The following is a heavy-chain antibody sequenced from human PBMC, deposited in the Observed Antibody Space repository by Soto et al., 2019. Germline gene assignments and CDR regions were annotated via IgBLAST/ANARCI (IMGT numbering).Heavy chain of an antibody. CDR2: ISGSGGST. D-gene: IGHD3-22*01. CDR3: AKVRDSSGYSYYFDY. J-gene: IGHJ4*02. Sequence: EVQLLESGGGLVQPGGSLRLSCAASGFTFSSYAMSWVRQAPGKGLEWVSAISGSGGSTYYADSVKGRFTFSRDNSKNTLYLQMNSLRAEDTAVYYCAKVRDSSGYSYYFDYWGQGTLVTVSS. V-gene: IGHV3-23*01. CDR1: GFTFSSYA.